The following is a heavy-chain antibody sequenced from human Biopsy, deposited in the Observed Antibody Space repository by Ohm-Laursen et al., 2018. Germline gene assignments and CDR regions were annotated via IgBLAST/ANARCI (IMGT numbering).Heavy chain of an antibody. J-gene: IGHJ5*02. CDR1: GGTFSSDI. Sequence: SSVKVSCKASGGTFSSDIFAWVRQAPGQRPEWMGDVMPFFGTAQYAPKLQGRVSMTADKTTYTAYMELTSLTSEDTAVHFCARHYYDTSGYNWFDPWGQGTLVTVSS. CDR3: ARHYYDTSGYNWFDP. CDR2: VMPFFGTA. D-gene: IGHD3-22*01. V-gene: IGHV1-69*06.